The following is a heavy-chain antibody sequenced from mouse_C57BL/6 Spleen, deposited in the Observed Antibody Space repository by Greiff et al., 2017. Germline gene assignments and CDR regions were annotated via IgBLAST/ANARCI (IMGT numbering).Heavy chain of an antibody. V-gene: IGHV7-3*01. CDR1: GFTFTDYY. J-gene: IGHJ2*01. CDR3: ARYDCYFFDY. Sequence: EVKVEESGGGLVQPGGSLSLSCAASGFTFTDYYMSWVRQPPGKALEWLGFIRNKANGYTTEYSASVRGRFTISRDNSQRILYLQMNALRAKDSATYYCARYDCYFFDYWGQGTTLTVAS. CDR2: IRNKANGYTT.